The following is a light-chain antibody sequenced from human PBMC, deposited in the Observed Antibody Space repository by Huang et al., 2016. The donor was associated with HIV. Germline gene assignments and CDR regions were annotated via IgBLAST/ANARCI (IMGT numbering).Light chain of an antibody. CDR1: QGISNS. V-gene: IGKV1-NL1*01. J-gene: IGKJ2*01. CDR2: GSS. Sequence: DIQMTQSPSSLSASVGDRVTITCRASQGISNSLAWYQQNPGKAPKLLFYGSSRLQSGVPSRFSGSGSGTDYTLTINTLQPEDFATYYCQQYHSTPRTFGQGTKLEIK. CDR3: QQYHSTPRT.